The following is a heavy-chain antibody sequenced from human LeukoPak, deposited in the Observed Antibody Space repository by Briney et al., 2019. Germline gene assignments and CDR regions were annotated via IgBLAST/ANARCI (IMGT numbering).Heavy chain of an antibody. CDR1: GFTFSSYE. CDR2: ISSSGSTI. CDR3: ASTHYYDSQIDY. D-gene: IGHD3-22*01. Sequence: PGGSLRLSCAASGFTFSSYEMNWVRQAPGKGLEWVSYISSSGSTIYYADSVKGRFTISRDNAKNSLYLQMNSLRAEDTAVYYCASTHYYDSQIDYWGQGTLVTVSS. J-gene: IGHJ4*02. V-gene: IGHV3-48*03.